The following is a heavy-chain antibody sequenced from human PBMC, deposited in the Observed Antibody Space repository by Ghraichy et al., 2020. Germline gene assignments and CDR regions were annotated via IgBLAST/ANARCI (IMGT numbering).Heavy chain of an antibody. Sequence: SVKVSCKASGGTFSSYAISWVRQAPGQGLEWMGGIIPIFGTANYAQKFQGRVTITADESTSTAYMELSSLRSEDTAVYYCARGVRGYCSGGSCYSAHDYWGQGTLVTVSS. CDR1: GGTFSSYA. CDR2: IIPIFGTA. V-gene: IGHV1-69*13. D-gene: IGHD2-15*01. J-gene: IGHJ4*02. CDR3: ARGVRGYCSGGSCYSAHDY.